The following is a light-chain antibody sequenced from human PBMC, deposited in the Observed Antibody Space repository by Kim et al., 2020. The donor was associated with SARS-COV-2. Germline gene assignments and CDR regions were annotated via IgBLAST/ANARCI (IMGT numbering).Light chain of an antibody. V-gene: IGLV6-57*04. CDR2: EDN. CDR1: TGSITTNY. CDR3: QSFDSRNRNFV. J-gene: IGLJ1*01. Sequence: NFMLTQPHSVSESPGKTVNISCTRNTGSITTNYVQWYQLRPGRVTTTVIYEDNQRPSGVPDRFSGSIDSSSNSASLTISGLKTEDEADYYCQSFDSRNRNFVFGTGTKVTVL.